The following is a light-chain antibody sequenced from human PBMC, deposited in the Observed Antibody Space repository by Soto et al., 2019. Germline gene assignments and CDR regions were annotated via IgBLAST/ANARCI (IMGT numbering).Light chain of an antibody. Sequence: GATVPITCRASQDIDTSLAWCQQRPGKAPKLLIYAASGLESGVPSTFSGSGSGTEFTLTISSVQPDDFATYFCQHYDTFSWTFGQGTKVDIK. CDR2: AAS. J-gene: IGKJ1*01. CDR3: QHYDTFSWT. V-gene: IGKV1-5*01. CDR1: QDIDTS.